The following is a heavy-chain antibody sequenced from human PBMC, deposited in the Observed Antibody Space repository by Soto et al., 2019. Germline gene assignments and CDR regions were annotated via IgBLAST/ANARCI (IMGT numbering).Heavy chain of an antibody. J-gene: IGHJ6*02. V-gene: IGHV4-31*03. CDR1: GGSISSAGYY. D-gene: IGHD6-13*01. CDR3: ARDRLMATAGAARYYYGLDV. Sequence: QVQLQESGPGLVKPSQTLSLTCNVTGGSISSAGYYWSWIRQHPGKGLEWIGHIYYSGSTYYNPSLKSRLTISVDTSKNQFFLMLTSVTAADTALYYCARDRLMATAGAARYYYGLDVWGQGTTVTVSS. CDR2: IYYSGST.